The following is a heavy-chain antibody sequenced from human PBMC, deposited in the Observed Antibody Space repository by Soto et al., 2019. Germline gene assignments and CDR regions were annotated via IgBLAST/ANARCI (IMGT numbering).Heavy chain of an antibody. V-gene: IGHV3-33*01. CDR2: IWYDGSNK. J-gene: IGHJ6*03. D-gene: IGHD4-17*01. CDR3: ARDATVTHEYYYYYYMDV. Sequence: VAVIWYDGSNKYYADSVKGRFTISRDNSKNTLYLQMNSLRAEDTAVYYCARDATVTHEYYYYYYMDVWGKGTTVTVSS.